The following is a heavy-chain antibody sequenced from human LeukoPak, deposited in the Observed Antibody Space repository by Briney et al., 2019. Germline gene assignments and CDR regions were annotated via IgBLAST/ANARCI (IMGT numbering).Heavy chain of an antibody. CDR3: ATEGYNWNDALDY. D-gene: IGHD1-20*01. Sequence: ASVKVSFKVSGYTLTELFMHWVRQAPGNGLEWVGGFDPEDGETIYGQNFQGRVTMTEDTSTDTAYMELSSLRSEDTAVYYCATEGYNWNDALDYRGQGTLVTVSS. J-gene: IGHJ4*02. CDR1: GYTLTELF. V-gene: IGHV1-24*01. CDR2: FDPEDGET.